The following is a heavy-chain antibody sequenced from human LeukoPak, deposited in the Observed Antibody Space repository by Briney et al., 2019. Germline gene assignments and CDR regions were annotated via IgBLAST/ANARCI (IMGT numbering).Heavy chain of an antibody. CDR1: GFTFSSYG. D-gene: IGHD5-12*01. J-gene: IGHJ4*01. Sequence: PGGSLRLSCAASGFTFSSYGMHWVRQAPGKGLEWVAVIWYDGSNKYYADSVKGRFTISRDNSKNTLYLQMNSLRAEDTAVYYCARNENSGWGYFDYWGQAPWSPSPQ. CDR2: IWYDGSNK. V-gene: IGHV3-33*01. CDR3: ARNENSGWGYFDY.